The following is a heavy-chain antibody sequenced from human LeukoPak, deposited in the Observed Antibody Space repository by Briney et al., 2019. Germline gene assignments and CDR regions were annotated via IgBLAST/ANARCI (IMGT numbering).Heavy chain of an antibody. D-gene: IGHD4-17*01. CDR1: GGSISTYH. V-gene: IGHV4-4*07. Sequence: SETLSLTCTVSGGSISTYHWSWIRQPAGKGLEWIGRIHSSGSTNYNPSLKSRVTMSVDTSKNQFSLKLSSVTAADTAVYYCARTGDYGDPFDYWGQGTLVTVSS. J-gene: IGHJ4*02. CDR3: ARTGDYGDPFDY. CDR2: IHSSGST.